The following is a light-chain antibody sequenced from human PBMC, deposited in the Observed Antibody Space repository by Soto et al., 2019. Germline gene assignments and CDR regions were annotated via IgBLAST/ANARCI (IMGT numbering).Light chain of an antibody. J-gene: IGKJ2*01. CDR1: QSISSW. V-gene: IGKV1-5*01. CDR2: DAS. Sequence: DIQMTQSPSTLSASVGDRVTITCRASQSISSWLAWYQQKPGKAPRLLIYDASSWESGVPSRFSGSGSGTEFTLTISSLQPDDFATYYCQQYNSYHMYTVGQGTKLEIK. CDR3: QQYNSYHMYT.